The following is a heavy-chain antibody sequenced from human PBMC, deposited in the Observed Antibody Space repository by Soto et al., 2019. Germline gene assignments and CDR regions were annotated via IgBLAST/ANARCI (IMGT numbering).Heavy chain of an antibody. D-gene: IGHD2-21*01. J-gene: IGHJ5*02. CDR2: ICSRNNDM. CDR1: GFTFSSYS. Sequence: EVQLVESGGGLVKPGGSLRLSCAASGFTFSSYSMNWVRQAPGKGLEWVSTICSRNNDMYYVDSVKGRFTISRDNARNSVYLQMNSLRADDTAVYYCARDVNGGFCGAWGQGTLVTVSS. V-gene: IGHV3-21*01. CDR3: ARDVNGGFCGA.